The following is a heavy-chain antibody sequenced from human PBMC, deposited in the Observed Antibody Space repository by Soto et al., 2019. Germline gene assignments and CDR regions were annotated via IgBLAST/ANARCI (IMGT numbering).Heavy chain of an antibody. Sequence: QVQLQQWGAGLLKPSETLSLTCAVYCKSLSGYYWSWIRQPPGKALEWIGEINHSGNTNYNPSLKSRVTISVDTSKNQLFLNLSSVTAADTAMYYCARHHVRGRTIAGAAEFWGQGTLVTVSS. CDR3: ARHHVRGRTIAGAAEF. CDR1: CKSLSGYY. CDR2: INHSGNT. D-gene: IGHD1-26*01. V-gene: IGHV4-34*01. J-gene: IGHJ4*02.